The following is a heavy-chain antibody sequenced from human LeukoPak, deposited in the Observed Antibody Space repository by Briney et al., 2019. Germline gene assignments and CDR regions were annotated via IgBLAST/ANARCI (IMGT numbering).Heavy chain of an antibody. J-gene: IGHJ6*03. CDR2: IYHSGST. CDR1: GYSISSGYY. V-gene: IGHV4-38-2*02. Sequence: SSETLSLTCTVSGYSISSGYYWGWIRQPPGKGLEWIGSIYHSGSTYYNPSLKSRVTISVDTSKNQFSLKLSSVTAADTAVYYCARVSNTYYYMDVWGKGTTVTVSS. CDR3: ARVSNTYYYMDV.